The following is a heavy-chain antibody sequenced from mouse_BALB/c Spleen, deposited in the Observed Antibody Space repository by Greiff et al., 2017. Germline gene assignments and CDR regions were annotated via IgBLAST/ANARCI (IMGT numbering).Heavy chain of an antibody. CDR1: GFTFSSFG. D-gene: IGHD1-1*01. CDR3: ARPLYYYGKGAMDY. V-gene: IGHV5-17*02. CDR2: ISSGSSTI. J-gene: IGHJ4*01. Sequence: EVHLVESGGGLVQPGGSRKLSCAASGFTFSSFGMHWVRQAPEKGLEWVAYISSGSSTIYYADTVKGRFTISRDHPKNTLFLQMTSLRSEDTAMYYCARPLYYYGKGAMDYWGQGTSVTVSS.